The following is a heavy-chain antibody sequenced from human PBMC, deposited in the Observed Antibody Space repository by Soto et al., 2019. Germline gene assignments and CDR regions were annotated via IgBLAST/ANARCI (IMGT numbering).Heavy chain of an antibody. Sequence: EVQLLESGGGLVQPGGSLRLSCAASGFTFSSYAMSWVRQAPGKGLEWVSAISGSGGSTYYADSVKGRFTISRDNSKNTLYLQMNSLRAEDTAVYYGAKDGLSELVVRGVIDWFDPWGQGTLVTVSS. J-gene: IGHJ5*02. CDR1: GFTFSSYA. D-gene: IGHD3-10*01. CDR2: ISGSGGST. CDR3: AKDGLSELVVRGVIDWFDP. V-gene: IGHV3-23*01.